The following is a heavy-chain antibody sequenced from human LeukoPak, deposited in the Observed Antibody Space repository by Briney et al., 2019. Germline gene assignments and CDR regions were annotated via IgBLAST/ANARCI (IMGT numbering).Heavy chain of an antibody. J-gene: IGHJ5*02. Sequence: ASVKLSCKASGYSFTTYYIHWVRHPPGQGLELKGVINPSGGSTSFAQKSQARLTMTRDTSTSTVYMELSVLSSEDTVVYYCARDRARIAAAGRRWFDPWGQGTLVTVSS. CDR1: GYSFTTYY. V-gene: IGHV1-46*01. CDR2: INPSGGST. CDR3: ARDRARIAAAGRRWFDP. D-gene: IGHD6-13*01.